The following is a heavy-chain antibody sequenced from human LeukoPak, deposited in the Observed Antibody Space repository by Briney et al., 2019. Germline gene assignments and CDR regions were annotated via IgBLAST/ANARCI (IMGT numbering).Heavy chain of an antibody. Sequence: SETLSLTCTVSGGSISSGDYYWSWIRQPPGTGLEWIGYIYYSGSTNYNPSLKSRVTISIDTSKNQFSLKLSSVTAADTAIYYCAKMGSPAAVTTDYWGQGTLVTVSS. V-gene: IGHV4-61*08. CDR3: AKMGSPAAVTTDY. J-gene: IGHJ4*02. D-gene: IGHD4-17*01. CDR2: IYYSGST. CDR1: GGSISSGDYY.